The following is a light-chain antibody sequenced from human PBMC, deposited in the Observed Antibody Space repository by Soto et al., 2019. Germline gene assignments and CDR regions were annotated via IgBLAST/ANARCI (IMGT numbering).Light chain of an antibody. J-gene: IGLJ3*02. CDR2: DVN. CDR1: SNDVGGYNY. Sequence: QSVLTQSRSVSGSPGQSVTISCTGTSNDVGGYNYVSWYQQHPGKAPKLLISDVNKRPSGVPDRFSGSKSGNTASLIISGLQAEDEADYYCCSYAGSSTWVFGGGTKLTVL. V-gene: IGLV2-11*01. CDR3: CSYAGSSTWV.